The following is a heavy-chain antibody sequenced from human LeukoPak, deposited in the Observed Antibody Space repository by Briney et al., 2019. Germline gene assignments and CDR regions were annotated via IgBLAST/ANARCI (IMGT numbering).Heavy chain of an antibody. Sequence: GGSLRLSCAASGFTFSSYAMSWVRQAPGKGLEWVPAISGSGGSTYYADSVKGRFTISRDNSKNTLYLQMNSLRAEDTAVYYCAKGIAAAGYYFDYWGQGTLVTVSS. D-gene: IGHD6-13*01. CDR3: AKGIAAAGYYFDY. J-gene: IGHJ4*02. CDR2: ISGSGGST. V-gene: IGHV3-23*01. CDR1: GFTFSSYA.